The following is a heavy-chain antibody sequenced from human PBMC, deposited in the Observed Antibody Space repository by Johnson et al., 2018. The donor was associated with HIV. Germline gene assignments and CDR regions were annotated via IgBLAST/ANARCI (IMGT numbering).Heavy chain of an antibody. CDR2: IFSVGNT. V-gene: IGHV3-66*02. Sequence: VQLVESGGGLVQPGGSLRLSCAASGITVSSNYMSWVRQAPGKGLEWVSVIFSVGNTYYADSVKGRFTISRDNSNNMVYLQMGSLRAEDMAVYFCASISLGAFDIWGQGTLVTVSS. CDR1: GITVSSNY. J-gene: IGHJ3*02. CDR3: ASISLGAFDI.